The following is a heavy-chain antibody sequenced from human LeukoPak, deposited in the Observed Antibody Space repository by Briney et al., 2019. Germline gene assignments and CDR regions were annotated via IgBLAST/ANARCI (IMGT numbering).Heavy chain of an antibody. CDR1: GRSISSSSYY. V-gene: IGHV4-39*01. J-gene: IGHJ4*02. CDR2: IYYSGST. D-gene: IGHD1-26*01. CDR3: ARHRPSGSYARY. Sequence: SETLSLTCNVSGRSISSSSYYWGWIRQPPGKGLEWIGSIYYSGSTYYNPSLKSRVTISVDTSKNQFSLKLSSVTAADTAVYYCARHRPSGSYARYWGQGTLVTVSS.